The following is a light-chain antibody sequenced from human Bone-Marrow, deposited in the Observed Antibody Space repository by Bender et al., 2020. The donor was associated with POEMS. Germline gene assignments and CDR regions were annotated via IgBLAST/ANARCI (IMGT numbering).Light chain of an antibody. J-gene: IGLJ1*01. CDR1: SSYIGTHNG. V-gene: IGLV2-18*02. Sequence: QSALAQPPSVSGSPGQSVTISCTGDSSYIGTHNGVSWYKQSPGTAPKLMIYEVLNRASGVPDRFSGARSGNTASLTISGLQPEDEADYFCSSFTTRSTFVFGTGTKVTVL. CDR2: EVL. CDR3: SSFTTRSTFV.